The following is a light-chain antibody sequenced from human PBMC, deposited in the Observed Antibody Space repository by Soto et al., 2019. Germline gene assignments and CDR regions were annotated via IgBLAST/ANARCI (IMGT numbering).Light chain of an antibody. Sequence: QSVLTQPPSVSGAPGQSVTISCTGTSSNIGAGYDIHWYQQPPGTAPKLVIYNNHNRPSGVPDRFSGSKSGTSGSLAITGLQAEDEADYFCQSYDGTLTGVIFGGGTMLTVL. CDR2: NNH. J-gene: IGLJ2*01. CDR3: QSYDGTLTGVI. V-gene: IGLV1-40*01. CDR1: SSNIGAGYD.